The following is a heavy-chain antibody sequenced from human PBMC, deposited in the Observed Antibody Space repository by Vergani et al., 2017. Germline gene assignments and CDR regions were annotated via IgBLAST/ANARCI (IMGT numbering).Heavy chain of an antibody. CDR1: GGSISSSSYY. CDR3: ARAHKVGALSLGY. J-gene: IGHJ4*02. Sequence: QLQLQESGPGLVKPSETLSLTCTVSGGSISSSSYYWGWIRQPPGKGLEWIGSIYYSGSTYYNPSLKSRVTISVDTSKNQFSLKLSSVTAADTVVYYCARAHKVGALSLGYWGQGTLVTVSS. CDR2: IYYSGST. D-gene: IGHD1-26*01. V-gene: IGHV4-39*07.